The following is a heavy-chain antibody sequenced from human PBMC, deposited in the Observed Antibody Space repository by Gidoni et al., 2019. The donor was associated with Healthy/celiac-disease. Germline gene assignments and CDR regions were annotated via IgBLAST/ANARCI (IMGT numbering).Heavy chain of an antibody. Sequence: QLQLQESGPGLVKPSETLSLTCTVSGGTISSSSYYWGWIRKPTGKGLEWVGSIYYSGSTYYNPSLKSRVTISVDTSKTQFSLKLSSVTAADTAVYYCAMTTVVTRAPFFDYWGQGTLVTVSS. CDR3: AMTTVVTRAPFFDY. CDR1: GGTISSSSYY. J-gene: IGHJ4*02. D-gene: IGHD4-17*01. CDR2: IYYSGST. V-gene: IGHV4-39*01.